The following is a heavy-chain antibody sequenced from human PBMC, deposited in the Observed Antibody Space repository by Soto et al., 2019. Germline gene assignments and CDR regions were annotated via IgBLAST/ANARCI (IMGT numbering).Heavy chain of an antibody. CDR1: GGSISSGGYY. J-gene: IGHJ6*02. V-gene: IGHV4-31*03. D-gene: IGHD3-16*02. CDR3: ARLRYDRYSNYYYYGMDV. Sequence: TSETLSLTCTVSGGSISSGGYYWTWIRQHPGKGLEWIGYIYFSGSTHNNPSLKSRVTISVDTSKNQFSLKLSSVTAADTAVYYCARLRYDRYSNYYYYGMDVWGQGTTVTVSS. CDR2: IYFSGST.